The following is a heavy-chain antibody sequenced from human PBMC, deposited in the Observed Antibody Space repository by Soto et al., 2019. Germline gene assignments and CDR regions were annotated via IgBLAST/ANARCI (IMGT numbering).Heavy chain of an antibody. D-gene: IGHD4-17*01. CDR2: ISAYNGNT. CDR3: ARDGDYGGNAQVCDY. J-gene: IGHJ4*02. Sequence: ASVKVSCKASGYTFTSYGISWVRQAPGQGLEWMGWISAYNGNTNYAQKLQGRVTMTTDTSTSTAYMELRSLRSDDTAVYYCARDGDYGGNAQVCDYWGQGTLVTVSS. V-gene: IGHV1-18*01. CDR1: GYTFTSYG.